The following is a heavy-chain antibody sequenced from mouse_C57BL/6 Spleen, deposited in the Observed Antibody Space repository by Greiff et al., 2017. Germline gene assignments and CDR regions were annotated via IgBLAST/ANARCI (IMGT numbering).Heavy chain of an antibody. CDR3: ASMGDGYYWFAY. J-gene: IGHJ3*01. CDR2: INPSTGGT. D-gene: IGHD2-3*01. Sequence: VHVKQSGPELVKPGASVKISCKASGYSFTGYYMNWVKQSPEKSLEWIGEINPSTGGTTYNQKFKAKATLTVDKSSSTAYMQLKSLTSEDSAVYYCASMGDGYYWFAYWGQGTLVTVSA. V-gene: IGHV1-42*01. CDR1: GYSFTGYY.